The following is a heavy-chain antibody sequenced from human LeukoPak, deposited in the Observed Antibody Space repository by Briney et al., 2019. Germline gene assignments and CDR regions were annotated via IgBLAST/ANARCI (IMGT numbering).Heavy chain of an antibody. CDR2: IKQDGSEK. V-gene: IGHV3-7*01. CDR1: GFTFSSYW. Sequence: GGSLRLSRAASGFTFSSYWMSWVRQAPGKGLEWVANIKQDGSEKYYVDSVKGRFTISRDNAKNSLYLQMNSLRAEDTAVYYCAGSTDYDFWSGPDAFDIWGQGTMVTVSS. J-gene: IGHJ3*02. CDR3: AGSTDYDFWSGPDAFDI. D-gene: IGHD3-3*01.